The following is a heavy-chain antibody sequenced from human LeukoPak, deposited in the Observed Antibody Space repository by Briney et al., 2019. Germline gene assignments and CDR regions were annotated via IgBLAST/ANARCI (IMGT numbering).Heavy chain of an antibody. CDR3: ARDSGVTGTTFFDY. Sequence: ASVKVSCKASGYTFTSYDINWVRQATGQGLEWMGWINPNSGGTNYAQKFQGRVTMTRDTSISTAYMELSRLRSDDTAVYYCARDSGVTGTTFFDYWGQGTLVTVSS. J-gene: IGHJ4*02. CDR2: INPNSGGT. V-gene: IGHV1-2*02. CDR1: GYTFTSYD. D-gene: IGHD1-20*01.